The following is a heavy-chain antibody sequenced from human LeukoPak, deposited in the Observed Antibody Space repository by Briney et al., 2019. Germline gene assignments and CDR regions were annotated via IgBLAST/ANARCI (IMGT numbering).Heavy chain of an antibody. J-gene: IGHJ4*02. CDR2: IYTSGST. CDR1: GGSISSGSYY. V-gene: IGHV4-61*02. D-gene: IGHD6-13*01. Sequence: SETLPLTCTVSGGSISSGSYYWSWIRQPAGKGLEWIGRIYTSGSTYYNPSLKSRVTISVDTSKNQFSLKLSSVTAADTAVYYCARVEYDGIAAAGSLDYWGQGTLVTVSS. CDR3: ARVEYDGIAAAGSLDY.